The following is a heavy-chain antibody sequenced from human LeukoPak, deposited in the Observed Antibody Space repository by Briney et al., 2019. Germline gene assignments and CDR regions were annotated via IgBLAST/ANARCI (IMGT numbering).Heavy chain of an antibody. Sequence: ASVKVSCKASGYTFTSYGISWVRQAPGQGLEWMGWINPNSGGTNYAQKFQGRVTMTRDTSISTAYMELSRLRSDDTAVYYCAVLGYCSSTSCYPLYYYYMDVWGKGTTVTVSS. CDR3: AVLGYCSSTSCYPLYYYYMDV. CDR2: INPNSGGT. J-gene: IGHJ6*03. CDR1: GYTFTSYG. D-gene: IGHD2-2*01. V-gene: IGHV1-2*02.